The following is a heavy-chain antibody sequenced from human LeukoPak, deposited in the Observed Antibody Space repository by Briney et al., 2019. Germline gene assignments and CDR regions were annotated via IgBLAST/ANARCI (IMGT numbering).Heavy chain of an antibody. J-gene: IGHJ4*02. CDR3: ARGPNCVGFDY. CDR1: GGSFSGYY. CDR2: INHSGST. D-gene: IGHD7-27*01. V-gene: IGHV4-34*01. Sequence: SETLSLTCAVYGGSFSGYYWSWIRQPPGKGLEWIGEINHSGSTNYNPSLKSRVTISVDTSKNQFSLKLSSVTAADTAVYYCARGPNCVGFDYWGQGTLVTVSS.